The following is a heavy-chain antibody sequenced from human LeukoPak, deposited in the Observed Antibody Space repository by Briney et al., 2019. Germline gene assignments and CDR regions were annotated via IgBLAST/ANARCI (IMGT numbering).Heavy chain of an antibody. Sequence: PGGSLRLSCAASGFTFSSYWMSWVRQAPGKGLEWVANIKQDGSEKYYVDSVKGRFTISRDNSKNTLYLQMNSLRAEDTAVYYCAKPLATVTLLYGMDVWGQGTTVTVSS. CDR2: IKQDGSEK. V-gene: IGHV3-7*01. CDR1: GFTFSSYW. J-gene: IGHJ6*02. CDR3: AKPLATVTLLYGMDV. D-gene: IGHD4-17*01.